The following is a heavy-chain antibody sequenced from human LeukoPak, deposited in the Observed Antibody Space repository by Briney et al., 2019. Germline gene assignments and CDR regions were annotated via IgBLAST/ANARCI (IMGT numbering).Heavy chain of an antibody. V-gene: IGHV3-23*01. CDR1: GFTFDDYG. J-gene: IGHJ4*02. Sequence: GGSLRLSCAASGFTFDDYGMSWVRQAPGKGLEWVSAISGSGGSTYYADSVKGRFTISRDNSKNTLYLQMNSLRAEDTAIYYCANLFRDCWGQGTLVTVSS. CDR3: ANLFRDC. D-gene: IGHD2-21*01. CDR2: ISGSGGST.